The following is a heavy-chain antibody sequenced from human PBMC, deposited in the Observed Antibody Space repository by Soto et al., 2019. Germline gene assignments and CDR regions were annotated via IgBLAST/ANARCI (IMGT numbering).Heavy chain of an antibody. Sequence: VASVKVSCKASGYTFTGYYMHWVRQAPGQGLEWMGWINPNSGGTNYAQKFQGRVTMTRDTSISTAYMELSRLRSDDTAVYYCARDEGSSSGFDYWGQGTLVTVSS. V-gene: IGHV1-2*02. D-gene: IGHD6-6*01. J-gene: IGHJ4*02. CDR2: INPNSGGT. CDR1: GYTFTGYY. CDR3: ARDEGSSSGFDY.